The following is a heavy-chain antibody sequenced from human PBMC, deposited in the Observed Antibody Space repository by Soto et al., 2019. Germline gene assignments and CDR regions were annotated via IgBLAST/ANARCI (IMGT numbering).Heavy chain of an antibody. CDR2: ISSNGGST. J-gene: IGHJ4*02. D-gene: IGHD3-9*01. CDR1: GFTFSSYA. CDR3: ASPGSYDIEPPVGC. Sequence: EVQLVESGGGLVQPGGSLRLSCAASGFTFSSYAMHWVRQAPGKGLEYVSAISSNGGSTYYANSVKGRFTISRDNSKITLYLQMGSLRAEDMAVYYCASPGSYDIEPPVGCWGQGTLVTVSS. V-gene: IGHV3-64*01.